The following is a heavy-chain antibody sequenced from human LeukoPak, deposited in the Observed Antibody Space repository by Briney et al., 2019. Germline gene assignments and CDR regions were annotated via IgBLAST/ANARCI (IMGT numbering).Heavy chain of an antibody. CDR1: GFTFSSYT. J-gene: IGHJ6*02. Sequence: PGGSLRLSCAASGFTFSSYTMNWVRQAPGKGLEWVSSISSSSSYIYYADSVKGRFTISRDNAKNSLYLQMNSLRAEDTAVYYCARDPGGFMDVWGQGTTVTVSS. V-gene: IGHV3-21*01. CDR2: ISSSSSYI. CDR3: ARDPGGFMDV.